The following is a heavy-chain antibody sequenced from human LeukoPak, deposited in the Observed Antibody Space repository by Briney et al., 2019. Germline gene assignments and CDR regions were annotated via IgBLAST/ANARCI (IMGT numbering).Heavy chain of an antibody. CDR3: AKTAERYGDYHWFDY. V-gene: IGHV3-23*01. CDR2: ISGSGGST. J-gene: IGHJ4*02. D-gene: IGHD4-17*01. CDR1: GFTFSSHA. Sequence: GGSLRLSCAASGFTFSSHAMSWVRQAPGKGLEWVSAISGSGGSTYYADSVKGRLTISRDNSKNTLYLQMNSLRAEDTALYYCAKTAERYGDYHWFDYWGQGTLVTVSS.